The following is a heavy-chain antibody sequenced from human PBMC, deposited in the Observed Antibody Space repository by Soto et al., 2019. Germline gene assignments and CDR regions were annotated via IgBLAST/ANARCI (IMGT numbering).Heavy chain of an antibody. D-gene: IGHD3-10*01. CDR1: GFTFSTYA. CDR3: ARDGGDTMVRGVIKRFPYYYYGMDV. CDR2: ISRGGTTT. J-gene: IGHJ6*02. Sequence: GGSLRLSCVASGFTFSTYAMNWVRPAPGKGLEWISFISRGGTTTHYADSVKGRFSISRDNAKNSLYLDMSSLRDEDTAVYYCARDGGDTMVRGVIKRFPYYYYGMDVWGQGTTVTVSS. V-gene: IGHV3-48*02.